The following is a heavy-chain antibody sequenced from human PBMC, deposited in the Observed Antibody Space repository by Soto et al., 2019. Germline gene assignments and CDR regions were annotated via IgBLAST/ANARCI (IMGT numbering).Heavy chain of an antibody. CDR3: ARGRRRWDIVVVVAATPHNWFDP. D-gene: IGHD2-15*01. V-gene: IGHV4-34*01. CDR2: INHSGST. J-gene: IGHJ5*02. Sequence: SETLSLTCAVYGGSFSGYYWSWIRQPPGKGLEWIGEINHSGSTNYNPSLKSRVTISVDTSKNQFSLKLSSVTAADTAVYYCARGRRRWDIVVVVAATPHNWFDPWGQGTLVTVSS. CDR1: GGSFSGYY.